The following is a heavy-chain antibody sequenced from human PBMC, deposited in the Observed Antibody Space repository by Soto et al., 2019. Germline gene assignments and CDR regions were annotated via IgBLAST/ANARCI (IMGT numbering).Heavy chain of an antibody. J-gene: IGHJ6*02. CDR1: GFTFSTYA. D-gene: IGHD1-1*01. V-gene: IGHV3-23*01. CDR2: ISGSGGSI. CDR3: VKGYWKGDV. Sequence: EVQLLESGGGLVQPGGSLRLSCAASGFTFSTYAMNWVRQAPGNGLEWVSAISGSGGSIHYAESVKGRFTISRDNSKNTLYLQMNSLRDEDTAVYPCVKGYWKGDVWGQGTTVTVSS.